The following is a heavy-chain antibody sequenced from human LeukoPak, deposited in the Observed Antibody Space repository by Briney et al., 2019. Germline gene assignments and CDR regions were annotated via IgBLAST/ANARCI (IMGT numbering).Heavy chain of an antibody. CDR1: GFTFSSYG. J-gene: IGHJ4*02. CDR3: AKDSSVAAAGFDY. CDR2: ISYDGSNK. D-gene: IGHD6-13*01. V-gene: IGHV3-30*18. Sequence: GRSLRLSCAASGFTFSSYGMHWVRQAPGKGLEWVAVISYDGSNKYYADSVKGRFTISRDNSKNTLYLQMNSLRAEDTAVYYCAKDSSVAAAGFDYWAREPWSPSPQ.